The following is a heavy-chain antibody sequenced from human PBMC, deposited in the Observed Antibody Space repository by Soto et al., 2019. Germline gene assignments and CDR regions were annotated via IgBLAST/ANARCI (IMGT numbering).Heavy chain of an antibody. J-gene: IGHJ4*02. CDR3: TTYVWGSPHDY. V-gene: IGHV3-15*01. Sequence: EVQLVESGGGLVKPGGSLRLSCAASGFTFSNAWMSWVRQAPGKGLEWVGRIKSKTDGGTTDYAAPVKGRFTISRDDSKNTLYLQMNSLKTEDTVVYYCTTYVWGSPHDYWGQGTLVTVSS. CDR1: GFTFSNAW. CDR2: IKSKTDGGTT. D-gene: IGHD3-16*01.